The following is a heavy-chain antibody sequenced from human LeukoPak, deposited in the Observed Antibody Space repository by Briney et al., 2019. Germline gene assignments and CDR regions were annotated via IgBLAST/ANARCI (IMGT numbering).Heavy chain of an antibody. CDR2: ISGSGGST. CDR1: GFTFSSYA. D-gene: IGHD6-13*01. J-gene: IGHJ3*02. Sequence: GGSLRLSCAASGFTFSSYAMSWVRQAPGKGLEWVSAISGSGGSTYYADSVKVRFTIHRDNSTNTLYLQMNSLRAEDTAVYYCAKDWGSSSGHDAFDIWGQGTMVTVSS. CDR3: AKDWGSSSGHDAFDI. V-gene: IGHV3-23*01.